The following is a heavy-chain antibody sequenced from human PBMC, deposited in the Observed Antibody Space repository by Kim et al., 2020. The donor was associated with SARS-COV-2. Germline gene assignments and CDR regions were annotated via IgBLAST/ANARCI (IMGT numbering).Heavy chain of an antibody. CDR2: ITTGGYT. CDR3: AREEGAYATD. D-gene: IGHD5-12*01. Sequence: GGSLRLSCEVLGFSVRNNYMTWVRQAPGKGLEWVSTITTGGYTYSADSVKGRFTVSRDSSQNTLYLQLGRLRGEDTAVYYCAREEGAYATDWGHGPLVTVS. CDR1: GFSVRNNY. J-gene: IGHJ4*01. V-gene: IGHV3-53*01.